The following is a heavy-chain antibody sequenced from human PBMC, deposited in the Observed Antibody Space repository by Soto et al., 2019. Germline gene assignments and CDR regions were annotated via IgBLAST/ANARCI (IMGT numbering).Heavy chain of an antibody. CDR3: AHIPKRVATILDY. Sequence: QITLKESGPTLVKPTQTLTLTCTFSGFSLSTSGVGVGWIRQPPGKALEWLALIYWDDDKRYSPSLKSRLTXPXDXPQTHLFLTRTVTNPLDTATYYSAHIPKRVATILDYWGPGNLVPVSS. CDR1: GFSLSTSGVG. CDR2: IYWDDDK. V-gene: IGHV2-5*02. D-gene: IGHD5-12*01. J-gene: IGHJ4*02.